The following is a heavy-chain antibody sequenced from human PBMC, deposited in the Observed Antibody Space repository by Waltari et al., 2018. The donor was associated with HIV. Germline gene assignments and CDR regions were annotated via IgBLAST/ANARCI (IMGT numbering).Heavy chain of an antibody. D-gene: IGHD2-15*01. J-gene: IGHJ4*02. CDR3: AREGIVAAPFDF. Sequence: QVQLVESGGGLVQPGGPLRLPCAASGFIFWHFAIHWVRQAPGKGLEWVAVISRDGSSKYYADSVQGRFTISRDNSKNSLHLHMNSLRPKDTAVYYCAREGIVAAPFDFWGLGTLVTVSS. CDR2: ISRDGSSK. CDR1: GFIFWHFA. V-gene: IGHV3-30*01.